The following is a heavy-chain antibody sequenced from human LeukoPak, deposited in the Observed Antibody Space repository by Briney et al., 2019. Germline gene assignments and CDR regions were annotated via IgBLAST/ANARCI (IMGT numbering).Heavy chain of an antibody. Sequence: PAETLPLTCTVSGGSISSYYWSWIRQPPGKGLEWIGYIYYSGSTNYNPSLKSRVTISVDTSKNQFSLKLSSVTAADTAVYYCARHTMGYYFDYLGQGTLVTVSS. CDR2: IYYSGST. CDR3: ARHTMGYYFDY. CDR1: GGSISSYY. V-gene: IGHV4-59*08. J-gene: IGHJ4*02. D-gene: IGHD3-10*01.